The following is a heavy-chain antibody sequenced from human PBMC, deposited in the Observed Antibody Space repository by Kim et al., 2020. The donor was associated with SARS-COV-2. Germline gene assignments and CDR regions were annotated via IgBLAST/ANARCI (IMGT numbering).Heavy chain of an antibody. D-gene: IGHD4-17*01. Sequence: ASVKVSCKASGYSFTREAMHWVRQAPGQRPEWMGYISGGSGKTKYSQKFQGRVTFSRDTDASTAYMEVNSLRSEDTALYYFARVYGDAADLWGHGTQGTV. CDR3: ARVYGDAADL. J-gene: IGHJ5*02. CDR1: GYSFTREA. CDR2: ISGGSGKT. V-gene: IGHV1-3*01.